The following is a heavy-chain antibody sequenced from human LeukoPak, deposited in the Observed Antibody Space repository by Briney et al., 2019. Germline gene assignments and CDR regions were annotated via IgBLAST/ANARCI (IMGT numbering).Heavy chain of an antibody. J-gene: IGHJ4*02. CDR2: IYYSGST. V-gene: IGHV4-39*01. CDR1: GGSISSSSYY. D-gene: IGHD3-16*02. Sequence: SETLSLTCTVSGGSISSSSYYWGWIRQPPGKGLEWIGSIYYSGSTYYNPSLKSRVTISVDTSKNQFSLKLSSVTAADTAVYYCASTLSLDSYDYVWWSYRIRFDYWGQGTLVTVSS. CDR3: ASTLSLDSYDYVWWSYRIRFDY.